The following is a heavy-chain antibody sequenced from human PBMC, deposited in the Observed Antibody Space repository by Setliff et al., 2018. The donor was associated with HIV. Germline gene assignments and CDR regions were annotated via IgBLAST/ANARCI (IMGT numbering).Heavy chain of an antibody. CDR3: AAEGNIFDL. CDR1: GYRFTNHN. D-gene: IGHD1-1*01. CDR2: VDPANGKT. V-gene: IGHV1-69-2*01. Sequence: GASVKVSCKASGYRFTNHNIHWVQQAPGKGLHWMGRVDPANGKTIYAEKFQGRVSIIADTSIDTAYMELNNLRSEDTAVYYCAAEGNIFDLWGRGTMVTVSS. J-gene: IGHJ3*01.